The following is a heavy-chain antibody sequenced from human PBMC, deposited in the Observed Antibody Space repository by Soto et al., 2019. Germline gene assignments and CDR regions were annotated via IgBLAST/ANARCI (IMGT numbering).Heavy chain of an antibody. CDR2: ISASGAAT. J-gene: IGHJ5*02. CDR1: EFTFSNYA. Sequence: LRLSCTASEFTFSNYAMSWVRQAPGKGLEWVSAISASGAATYYVDSVKGRFTISRDNSKNTLYXXXXXXXXXXXXXXXXXXCAVLSTTSGGWCNWFDPWGQGTLXXVSS. V-gene: IGHV3-23*01. CDR3: XXCAVLSTTSGGWCNWFDP. D-gene: IGHD2-21*01.